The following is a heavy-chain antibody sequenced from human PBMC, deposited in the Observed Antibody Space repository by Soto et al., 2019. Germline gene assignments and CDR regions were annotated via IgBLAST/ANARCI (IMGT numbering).Heavy chain of an antibody. Sequence: GASVKVSCKVSGYTLTELFMHWVRQAPGKGLEWMGGFDPEDGETIYAQKFQGRVTMTEDTSTDTAYMELSSLRSEDTAVYYCATTVAAEDFDWLPSWGQGTLVTVSS. CDR2: FDPEDGET. D-gene: IGHD6-13*01. V-gene: IGHV1-24*01. CDR1: GYTLTELF. J-gene: IGHJ5*01. CDR3: ATTVAAEDFDWLPS.